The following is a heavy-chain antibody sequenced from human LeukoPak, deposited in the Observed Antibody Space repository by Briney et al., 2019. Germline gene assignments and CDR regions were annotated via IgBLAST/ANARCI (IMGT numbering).Heavy chain of an antibody. J-gene: IGHJ4*02. CDR3: ARDRGYSYGYDY. D-gene: IGHD5-18*01. CDR2: ISYSGST. Sequence: SENLSLTCTVSGGSISRYYWSWIRHPPGKGLEWIGYISYSGSTNYNPSLKSRLTISVDTSKNQFSLKLRSATAADTAVYYCARDRGYSYGYDYWGQGTLVTVSS. V-gene: IGHV4-59*01. CDR1: GGSISRYY.